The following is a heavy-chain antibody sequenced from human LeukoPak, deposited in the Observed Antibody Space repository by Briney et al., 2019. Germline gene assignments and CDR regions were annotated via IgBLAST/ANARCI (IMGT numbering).Heavy chain of an antibody. Sequence: GGSLRLSCAASGFTFSSYAMSWVRQAPGKGLERVSAISGSGGSTYYTDSVKGRFTISRDNSKNTLYLQMNSLRAEDTAVYYCASLSSSWEGNWFDPWGQGTLVTVSS. V-gene: IGHV3-23*01. CDR1: GFTFSSYA. J-gene: IGHJ5*02. CDR2: ISGSGGST. CDR3: ASLSSSWEGNWFDP. D-gene: IGHD6-13*01.